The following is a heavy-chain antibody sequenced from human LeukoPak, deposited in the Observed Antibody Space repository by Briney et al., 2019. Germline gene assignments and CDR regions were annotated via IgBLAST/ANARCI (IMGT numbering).Heavy chain of an antibody. Sequence: GGSLRLSCAASGFTFSNYWMSWVRQAPGKGLEWVSSISSSSSYIYYADSVKGRFTISRDNAKNSLYLQMNSLRAEDTAVYYCARDSGEYYYYGMDVWGQGTTVTVSS. CDR3: ARDSGEYYYYGMDV. CDR2: ISSSSSYI. V-gene: IGHV3-21*01. D-gene: IGHD3-10*01. J-gene: IGHJ6*02. CDR1: GFTFSNYW.